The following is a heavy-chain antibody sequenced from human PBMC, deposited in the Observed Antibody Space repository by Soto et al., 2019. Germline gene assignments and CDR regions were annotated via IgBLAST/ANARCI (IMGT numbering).Heavy chain of an antibody. CDR3: AKDQSHLPRYSSSWYGPVDY. V-gene: IGHV3-33*06. J-gene: IGHJ4*02. Sequence: PGGSLRLSCAASGFTFSQYGMHWVRQAPGKGLEWVAVIWYDGSNKYYGDSVKGRFTISRDNSKNTLYLQMNSLRAEDTAVYYCAKDQSHLPRYSSSWYGPVDYWGQGTLVTVSS. CDR2: IWYDGSNK. CDR1: GFTFSQYG. D-gene: IGHD6-13*01.